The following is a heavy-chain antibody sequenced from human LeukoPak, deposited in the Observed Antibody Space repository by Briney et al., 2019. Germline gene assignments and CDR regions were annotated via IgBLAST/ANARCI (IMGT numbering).Heavy chain of an antibody. D-gene: IGHD2-2*01. V-gene: IGHV3-30*02. CDR2: IRYDGSNK. CDR1: GFTFSSYG. CDR3: AKEGIVVVPADDY. J-gene: IGHJ4*02. Sequence: GXSLRLSCAASGFTFSSYGMHWVRQAPGKGLEWVAFIRYDGSNKYYADSVKGRFTISRDNSKNTLYLQMNSLRAEDTAVYYCAKEGIVVVPADDYWGQGTLVTVSS.